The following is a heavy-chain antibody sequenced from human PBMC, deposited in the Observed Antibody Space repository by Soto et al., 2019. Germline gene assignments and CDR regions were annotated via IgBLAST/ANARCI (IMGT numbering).Heavy chain of an antibody. Sequence: ASVKVSCKASGYTFTSYGISWGRQAPGQGLEWMGWISAYNGNTNYAQKLQGRVTMTTDTSTSTAYMELRSLRSDDTAVYYCARTYCSGGSCYGVSPFDYWGQGTLVTVSS. CDR2: ISAYNGNT. V-gene: IGHV1-18*01. CDR1: GYTFTSYG. CDR3: ARTYCSGGSCYGVSPFDY. D-gene: IGHD2-15*01. J-gene: IGHJ4*02.